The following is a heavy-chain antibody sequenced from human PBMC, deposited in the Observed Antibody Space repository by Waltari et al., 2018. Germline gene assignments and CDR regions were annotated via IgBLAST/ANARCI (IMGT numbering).Heavy chain of an antibody. D-gene: IGHD6-19*01. Sequence: QVQLQESGPGLVKPSETLSLTCTVSGGSISSYYWSWIRQPPGKGLEWIGYIYYSGSTTYNPSLKSRVTISVDTSKNQFSLKLSSVTAADTAVYYCARDYSSGWSHGMDVWGQGTTVTVSS. CDR3: ARDYSSGWSHGMDV. V-gene: IGHV4-59*01. J-gene: IGHJ6*02. CDR2: IYYSGST. CDR1: GGSISSYY.